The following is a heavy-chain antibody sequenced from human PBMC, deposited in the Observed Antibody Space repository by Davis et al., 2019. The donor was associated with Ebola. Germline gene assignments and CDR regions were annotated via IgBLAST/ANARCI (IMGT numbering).Heavy chain of an antibody. CDR2: ISYDGSNK. CDR3: ARSKTGVDTAMVTAYYGMDV. D-gene: IGHD5-18*01. J-gene: IGHJ6*02. CDR1: GFTFSSYA. Sequence: GESLKISCAASGFTFSSYAMHWVRQAPGKGLEWVAVISYDGSNKYYADSVKGRFTISRDNSKNTLYLQMNSLRAEDTAVYYCARSKTGVDTAMVTAYYGMDVWGQGTTVTVSS. V-gene: IGHV3-30*04.